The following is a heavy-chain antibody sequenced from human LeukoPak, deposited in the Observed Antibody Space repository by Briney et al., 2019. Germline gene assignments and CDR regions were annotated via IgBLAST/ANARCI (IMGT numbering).Heavy chain of an antibody. D-gene: IGHD4-17*01. CDR3: TKGAVTTYRAFDI. Sequence: GGSLRLSCAASGFTFSSYAMRWVRQAPRKGLEWVSAISGNGVVTYYADSVKGRFTISRDNSKNMVYMQMNSLRAEDTAVYYCTKGAVTTYRAFDIWGQGTMVTVSS. CDR1: GFTFSSYA. J-gene: IGHJ3*02. V-gene: IGHV3-23*01. CDR2: ISGNGVVT.